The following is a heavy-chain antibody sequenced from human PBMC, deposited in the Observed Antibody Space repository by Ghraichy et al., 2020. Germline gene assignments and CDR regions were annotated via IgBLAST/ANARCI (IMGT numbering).Heavy chain of an antibody. J-gene: IGHJ4*02. D-gene: IGHD2-21*01. CDR3: ARGLVLYCGGDCYPDFDY. Sequence: SETLSLTCAVYGGSFSGYYWSWIRQPPGKGLEWIGEINHSGSTNYNPSLKSRVTISVDTSKNQFSLKLSSVTAADTAVYYCARGLVLYCGGDCYPDFDYWGQGTLVTVSS. CDR2: INHSGST. V-gene: IGHV4-34*01. CDR1: GGSFSGYY.